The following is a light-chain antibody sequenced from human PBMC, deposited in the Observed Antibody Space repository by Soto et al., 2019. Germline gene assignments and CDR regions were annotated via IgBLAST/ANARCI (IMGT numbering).Light chain of an antibody. CDR3: QSYDSSLSGWV. CDR1: SSNIGAGYD. J-gene: IGLJ3*02. V-gene: IGLV1-40*01. Sequence: QSVLTQPPSVSGAPGQRVTISCTGSSSNIGAGYDVHWYQQLPGTAPKLLIYGNSNRPSGVPDRFSGSKSGTSASLAISGLRALDEADYYCQSYDSSLSGWVFGGGTKLTVL. CDR2: GNS.